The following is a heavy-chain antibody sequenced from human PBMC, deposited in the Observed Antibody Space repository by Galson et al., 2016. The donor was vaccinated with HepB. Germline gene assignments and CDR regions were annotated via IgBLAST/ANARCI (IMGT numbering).Heavy chain of an antibody. Sequence: SLRLSCAASGFTFSDYSMSWVRQAPGKGLEWVSTIRHSGDSTYYADSVKGRFTISRDNSKNTLYLQMNSLRAEDTAVYYCANQVAVYPTSSPPLVWGQGTLVTVSS. CDR1: GFTFSDYS. CDR3: ANQVAVYPTSSPPLV. CDR2: IRHSGDST. D-gene: IGHD6-19*01. J-gene: IGHJ4*02. V-gene: IGHV3-23*01.